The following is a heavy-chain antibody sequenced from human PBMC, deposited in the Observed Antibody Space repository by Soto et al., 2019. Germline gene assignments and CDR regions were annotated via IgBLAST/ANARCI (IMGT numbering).Heavy chain of an antibody. CDR2: ITWNGNVI. V-gene: IGHV3-9*01. Sequence: EVQRVESGGGFIQPGRSLGLSCAASGFTFDDYAMHWVRRVPGRGLEWVSSITWNGNVIGYADSVKGRFTVSRDNAKNSLYLQMSDLRPEDTALYYCAKGGPDAFCAGGRCYVDSWGQGIQVTVTS. J-gene: IGHJ4*02. CDR3: AKGGPDAFCAGGRCYVDS. D-gene: IGHD2-8*02. CDR1: GFTFDDYA.